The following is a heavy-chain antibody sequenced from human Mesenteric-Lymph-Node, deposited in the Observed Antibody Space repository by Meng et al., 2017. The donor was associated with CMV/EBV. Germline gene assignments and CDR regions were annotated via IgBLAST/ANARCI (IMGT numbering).Heavy chain of an antibody. Sequence: SETLSLTCTVSGGSINDFYWSWIRQPPGKGLEWIGYIYYSGSTNYNPSLKSRVTISLDTSKNQFSLKLNSVTAADTAVYYCARDPYSGYGSGWFTYWGQGTLVTVSS. CDR2: IYYSGST. V-gene: IGHV4-59*12. D-gene: IGHD6-19*01. CDR1: GGSINDFY. J-gene: IGHJ4*02. CDR3: ARDPYSGYGSGWFTY.